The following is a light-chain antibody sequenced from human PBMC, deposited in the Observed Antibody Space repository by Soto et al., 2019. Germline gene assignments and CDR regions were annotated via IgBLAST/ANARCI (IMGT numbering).Light chain of an antibody. CDR3: QQYGGSPIT. CDR2: DTS. J-gene: IGKJ5*01. CDR1: QTVYNNN. Sequence: EIVLTQSPGTLSLSPGERATISCRASQTVYNNNFAWYQHKPGQAPRLLIYDTSRRATGIPERFSGSESETDFTLTISRLEPEDFALYYCQQYGGSPITFGQGTRLE. V-gene: IGKV3-20*01.